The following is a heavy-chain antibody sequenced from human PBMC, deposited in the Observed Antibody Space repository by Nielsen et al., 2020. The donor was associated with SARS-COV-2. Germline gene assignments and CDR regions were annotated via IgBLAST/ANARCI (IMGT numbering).Heavy chain of an antibody. CDR2: IYSGGST. V-gene: IGHV3-66*02. CDR3: AKPLWFGELLSAPIDY. J-gene: IGHJ4*02. D-gene: IGHD3-10*01. Sequence: WIRQPPGKGLEWVSVIYSGGSTYYADSVKGRFTISRDNSKNTLYLQMNSLRAEDTAVYYCAKPLWFGELLSAPIDYWGQGTLVTVSS.